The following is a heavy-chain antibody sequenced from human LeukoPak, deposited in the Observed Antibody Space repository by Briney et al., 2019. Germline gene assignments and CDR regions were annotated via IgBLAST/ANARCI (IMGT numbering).Heavy chain of an antibody. J-gene: IGHJ4*02. V-gene: IGHV1-69*13. CDR3: ARVTVAAGTFGY. CDR1: GGTFSSYA. D-gene: IGHD6-13*01. CDR2: IIPIFGTA. Sequence: ASVKVSCKASGGTFSSYAISWVRQAPGQGLEWMGGIIPIFGTANYAQKFQGRVTITADESTSTAYMELSSLRSEDTAVYYCARVTVAAGTFGYWGQGTLVTVSS.